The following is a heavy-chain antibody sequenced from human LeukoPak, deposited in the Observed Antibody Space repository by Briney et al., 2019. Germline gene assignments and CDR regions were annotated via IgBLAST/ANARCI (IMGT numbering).Heavy chain of an antibody. V-gene: IGHV4-34*01. J-gene: IGHJ5*02. CDR3: ARSHYYDSSGSQNNWFDP. Sequence: PSETLSLTCAVYGGSFSGYYWSWIRQPPGKGLEWIGEINHSGSTNYNPSLKSRVTISVDTSKNQFSLKLSSVTAADTAIYYCARSHYYDSSGSQNNWFDPWGQGTLVTVSS. D-gene: IGHD3-22*01. CDR2: INHSGST. CDR1: GGSFSGYY.